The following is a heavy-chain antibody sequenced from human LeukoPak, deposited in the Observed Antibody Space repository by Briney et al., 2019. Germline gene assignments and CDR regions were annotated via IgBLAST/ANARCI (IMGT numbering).Heavy chain of an antibody. V-gene: IGHV4-4*07. CDR3: ARPYYYDSRGYWYFDL. D-gene: IGHD3-22*01. CDR1: GGSISSYF. CDR2: IYTSGST. Sequence: SETLSLTCTVSGGSISSYFWTWIRQPAGKGLEWIGHIYTSGSTNYNPSLKSRVTMSVDTSKNQFSLKLSSVTAADTAVYYCARPYYYDSRGYWYFDLWGRGTLVTVSS. J-gene: IGHJ2*01.